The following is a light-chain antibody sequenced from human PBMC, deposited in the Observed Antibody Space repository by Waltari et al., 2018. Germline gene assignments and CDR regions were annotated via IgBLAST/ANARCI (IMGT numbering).Light chain of an antibody. CDR2: EGS. J-gene: IGLJ2*01. V-gene: IGLV2-23*01. CDR3: CSYASSSTL. CDR1: SSDVGSYNL. Sequence: QSALTQPASVSGSLGQSITIPCIGTSSDVGSYNLVSWYQHHPGKAPKLMIYEGSKRPSGVSNRFSGSRSGNTASLTISGLQAEDEADYYCCSYASSSTLFGGGTRVTVL.